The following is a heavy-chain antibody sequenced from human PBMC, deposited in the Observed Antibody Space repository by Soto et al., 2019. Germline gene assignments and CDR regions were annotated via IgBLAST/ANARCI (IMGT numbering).Heavy chain of an antibody. CDR2: INPNSGTI. D-gene: IGHD3-10*01. J-gene: IGHJ4*02. V-gene: IGHV1-8*01. CDR3: ARGRASGSYYLLDY. CDR1: GNTFTSYD. Sequence: QVPPVQSGAEEKKPGASVKVSCKASGNTFTSYDINRVRPATGHGLEWIARINPNSGTIGYAQKLQGGVTTTRDTAIRTAYMEVGRLRSDDTAVYYWARGRASGSYYLLDYWGQGTLVTVSS.